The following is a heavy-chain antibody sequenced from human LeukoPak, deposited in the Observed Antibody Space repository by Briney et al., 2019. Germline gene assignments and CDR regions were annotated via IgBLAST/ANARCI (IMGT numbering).Heavy chain of an antibody. CDR3: ARHRRGGYSGYDYPQYFDY. D-gene: IGHD5-12*01. CDR1: GGSTSSSSHY. J-gene: IGHJ4*02. V-gene: IGHV4-39*01. CDR2: IYYSEST. Sequence: SETLSLTCTVSGGSTSSSSHYWGWIRQPPGKGLEWIGSIYYSESTYYNPSLKSRVTISVDTSKNQFSLKLSAVTAADAAVYYCARHRRGGYSGYDYPQYFDYWGQGTLVTVSS.